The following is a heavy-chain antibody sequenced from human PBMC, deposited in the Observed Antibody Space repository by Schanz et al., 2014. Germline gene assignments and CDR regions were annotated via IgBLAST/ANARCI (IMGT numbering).Heavy chain of an antibody. Sequence: EVQLVESGGGLVKPGGSLRLSCATSGFTLNNAWMNWVRQAPGKGLQWVARIKSKTDGGTRDYAAPVKGRFTISTDDSKNPCYLQMNSLQPEDTAVYYCTADLWFGAVWGVWWGQGTLVTVSS. CDR1: GFTLNNAW. V-gene: IGHV3-15*01. CDR3: TADLWFGAVWGVW. J-gene: IGHJ4*02. CDR2: IKSKTDGGTR. D-gene: IGHD3-10*01.